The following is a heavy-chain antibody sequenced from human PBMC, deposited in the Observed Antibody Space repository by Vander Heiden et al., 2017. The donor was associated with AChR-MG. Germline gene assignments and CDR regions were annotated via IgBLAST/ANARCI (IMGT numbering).Heavy chain of an antibody. Sequence: QLQPVQSAAEVKKPGASVKVPCKASGYTFTSYAVNWVRQATGKGLGWMGWMNPNSGNTGYAQKFQGRVTMTRNTSISTAYMEMSRMRSEDTAVYYCARRRAVAGLAFDIWGQGTMVTVSS. CDR1: GYTFTSYA. J-gene: IGHJ3*02. V-gene: IGHV1-8*01. CDR2: MNPNSGNT. D-gene: IGHD6-19*01. CDR3: ARRRAVAGLAFDI.